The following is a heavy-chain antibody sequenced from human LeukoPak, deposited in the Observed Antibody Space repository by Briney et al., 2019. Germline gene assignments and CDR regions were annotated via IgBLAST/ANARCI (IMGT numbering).Heavy chain of an antibody. V-gene: IGHV4-59*01. Sequence: SETLSLTCTVSGGSISSYYWSWIRQPPGKGLEWIGYIYYSGSTNYNPSLKSRVTISVDTSKNQFSLKLSPVTAADTAVYYCARGPYSSGWYYWFDPWGQGTLVTVSS. CDR2: IYYSGST. D-gene: IGHD6-19*01. J-gene: IGHJ5*02. CDR1: GGSISSYY. CDR3: ARGPYSSGWYYWFDP.